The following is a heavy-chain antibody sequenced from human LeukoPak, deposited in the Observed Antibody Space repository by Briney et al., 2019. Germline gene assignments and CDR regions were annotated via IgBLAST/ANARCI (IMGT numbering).Heavy chain of an antibody. J-gene: IGHJ3*02. CDR1: GYTFTDFY. D-gene: IGHD3-22*01. Sequence: ASVKVSCKASGYTFTDFYIHWVRRAPGQGLEWMGWINPNSGGADYVQNFQGRVTMTRDTSIRTFYMELSRLRSDDTAVYYCARDYYDNSGFGAFDIWGQGTMVTVSS. CDR3: ARDYYDNSGFGAFDI. CDR2: INPNSGGA. V-gene: IGHV1-2*02.